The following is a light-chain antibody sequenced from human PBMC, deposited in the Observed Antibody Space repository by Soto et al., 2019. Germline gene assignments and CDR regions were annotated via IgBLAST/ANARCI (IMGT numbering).Light chain of an antibody. CDR3: QVWESSSDHVV. CDR2: FDS. J-gene: IGLJ3*02. CDR1: NFGTKS. V-gene: IGLV3-21*01. Sequence: SYELTQPPSVSVAPGQTASVTCGGTNFGTKSVYWYQQKSGQAPVLVINFDSDRPSGIPARFSGSKSGDTATLTISTVEAGDEADYYCQVWESSSDHVVFGGGTKLTVL.